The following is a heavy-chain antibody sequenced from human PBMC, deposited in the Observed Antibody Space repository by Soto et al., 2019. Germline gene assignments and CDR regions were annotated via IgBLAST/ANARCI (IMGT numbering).Heavy chain of an antibody. CDR3: ARSNRGGANWFDP. Sequence: PSETLSLTCTVSGGSISSSSYYWGWIRQPPGKGLEWIGSIYYSGSTYYNLSLKSRVTISVDTSKNQFSLKLSSVTAADTAVYYCARSNRGGANWFDPWGQGTLVTVSS. D-gene: IGHD2-8*01. CDR1: GGSISSSSYY. J-gene: IGHJ5*02. V-gene: IGHV4-39*01. CDR2: IYYSGST.